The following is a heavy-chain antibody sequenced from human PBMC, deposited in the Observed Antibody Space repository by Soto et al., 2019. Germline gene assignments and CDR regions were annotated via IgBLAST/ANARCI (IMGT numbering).Heavy chain of an antibody. D-gene: IGHD3-9*01. CDR3: ASWAGYSK. Sequence: QVQLVQSGSEVRKPGASVKVSCKASGYTFSTYDINWVRQAPGQGPEWMGRVSPNSGNTGYAQKFQGRLTMTRNTSISTAYMELSSLTSEDPAVYYCASWAGYSKWGQGTLVTVSS. CDR1: GYTFSTYD. J-gene: IGHJ4*02. CDR2: VSPNSGNT. V-gene: IGHV1-8*01.